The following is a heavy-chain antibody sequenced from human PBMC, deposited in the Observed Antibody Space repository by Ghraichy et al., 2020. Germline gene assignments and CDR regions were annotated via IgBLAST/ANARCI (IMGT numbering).Heavy chain of an antibody. CDR1: GFTFSSYA. Sequence: GGSLRLSCAASGFTFSSYAMHWVRQAPGKGLEWVAVISYDGSNKYYADSVKGRFTISRDNSKNTLYLQMNSLRAEDTAVYYCARSRVGSSSWYIASGMDVWGQGTTVTVSS. CDR2: ISYDGSNK. D-gene: IGHD6-13*01. V-gene: IGHV3-30-3*01. J-gene: IGHJ6*02. CDR3: ARSRVGSSSWYIASGMDV.